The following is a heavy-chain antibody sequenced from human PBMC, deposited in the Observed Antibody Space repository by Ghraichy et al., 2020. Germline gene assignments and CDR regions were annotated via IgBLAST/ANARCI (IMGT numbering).Heavy chain of an antibody. CDR1: GDSVSSNSAA. D-gene: IGHD3-22*01. CDR2: PYYRSKWYN. CDR3: ARAFDSSGYYYNWFDP. V-gene: IGHV6-1*01. J-gene: IGHJ5*02. Sequence: SQTLSLTCAISGDSVSSNSAAWNWIRQSPSRGLEWLGRPYYRSKWYNDYAVSVKSRITINPDTSKNQFSLQLNSVTPEDTAVYYCARAFDSSGYYYNWFDPWGQGTLVPVSS.